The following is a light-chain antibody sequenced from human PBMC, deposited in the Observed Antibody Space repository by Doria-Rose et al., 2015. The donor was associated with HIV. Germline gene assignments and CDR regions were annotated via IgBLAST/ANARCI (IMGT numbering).Light chain of an antibody. CDR1: QSFSSTY. Sequence: EIVMTQSPGTLSLSPEERATLSCRASQSFSSTYLAWYQQKPGQAPSLIIYDGSTRATGIPDRFSASGSGTDFTLTINRLEPEDFALYYCHQYGTSWTFGQGTKVEI. CDR2: DGS. V-gene: IGKV3-20*01. J-gene: IGKJ1*01. CDR3: HQYGTSWT.